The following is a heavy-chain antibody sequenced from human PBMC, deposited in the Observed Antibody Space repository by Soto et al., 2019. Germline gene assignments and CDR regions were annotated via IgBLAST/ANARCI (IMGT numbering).Heavy chain of an antibody. J-gene: IGHJ4*02. V-gene: IGHV3-74*01. Sequence: EVQLVESGGGLVQPGGSLRLSCAASGLIFSNYKMHWVRQAPGKGLVWVSRIITDGSITDYADSVKGRFTVSRDNPKNTLYLQMNSLRAEDTAVYYCARDTDGLHYWGQGTLVTVSS. CDR1: GLIFSNYK. CDR2: IITDGSIT. CDR3: ARDTDGLHY.